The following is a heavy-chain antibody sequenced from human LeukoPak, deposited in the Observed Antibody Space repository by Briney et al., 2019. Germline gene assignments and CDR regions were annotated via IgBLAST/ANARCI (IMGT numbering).Heavy chain of an antibody. CDR2: INSDGGST. J-gene: IGHJ4*02. V-gene: IGHV3-74*01. Sequence: GGSLRLSCAASGFTFSSYWMHWVRQAPGKGLVWVSRINSDGGSTSYADSVKGRFTISRDNAKNTLYLQMNSLRAEDTAVYYCARTLSQPSVYSSSWRYFDYWGQGTLVTVSS. D-gene: IGHD6-13*01. CDR1: GFTFSSYW. CDR3: ARTLSQPSVYSSSWRYFDY.